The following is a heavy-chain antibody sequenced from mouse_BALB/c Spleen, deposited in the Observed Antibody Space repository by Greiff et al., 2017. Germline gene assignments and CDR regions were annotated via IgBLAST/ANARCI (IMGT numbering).Heavy chain of an antibody. CDR3: ARDPYYCDSSYAMDY. D-gene: IGHD1-1*01. V-gene: IGHV7-3*02. CDR2: IRNKANGYTT. Sequence: EVMLVESGGGLVQPGGSLRLSCATSGFTFTDYYMSWVRQPPGKALEWLGFIRNKANGYTTEHSSSVKGRFTISRDNSQSILYLQMNTLRAEDSATYYCARDPYYCDSSYAMDYWGQGTSVTVSS. CDR1: GFTFTDYY. J-gene: IGHJ4*01.